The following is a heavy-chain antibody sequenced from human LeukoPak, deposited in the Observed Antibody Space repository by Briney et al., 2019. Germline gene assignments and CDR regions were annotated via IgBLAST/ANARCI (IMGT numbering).Heavy chain of an antibody. V-gene: IGHV3-11*01. Sequence: GGSLRLSCAASGFTFSDYYMSWIRQAPGKGLEWVSYISSSGSTIYYADSVKGRFTISRDNAKNSLYLQMNSLRAEDTAVYYCARVRNYYDSSGYVGYYFDYWGQGTLVTVSS. CDR2: ISSSGSTI. D-gene: IGHD3-22*01. J-gene: IGHJ4*02. CDR3: ARVRNYYDSSGYVGYYFDY. CDR1: GFTFSDYY.